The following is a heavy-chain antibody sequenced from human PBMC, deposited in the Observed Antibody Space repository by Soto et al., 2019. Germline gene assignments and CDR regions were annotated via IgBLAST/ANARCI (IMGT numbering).Heavy chain of an antibody. CDR2: IWYDGSNK. J-gene: IGHJ4*02. V-gene: IGHV3-33*01. D-gene: IGHD4-17*01. Sequence: QVQLVESGGGVVQPGRSLRLSCAASGFTFSSYGMHWVRQAPGKGLEWVAVIWYDGSNKYYADSVKGRFTISRNNSKNMPNLQMNGLTAEDTAVYYCASANDDGVAYWGQRTLVNVSS. CDR1: GFTFSSYG. CDR3: ASANDDGVAY.